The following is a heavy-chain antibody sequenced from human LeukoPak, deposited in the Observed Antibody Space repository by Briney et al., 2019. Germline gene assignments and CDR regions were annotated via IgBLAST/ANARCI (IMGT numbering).Heavy chain of an antibody. CDR1: GGSISSYY. CDR2: IYYSGST. Sequence: SETLSLTCTVSGGSISSYYWSWIRQLPGKGLEWIGYIYYSGSTNYNPSLKSRVTISVDTSKNQFSLKLSSVTAADTAVYYCARGIIVATFWGQGTLVTVSS. D-gene: IGHD5-12*01. CDR3: ARGIIVATF. J-gene: IGHJ4*02. V-gene: IGHV4-59*12.